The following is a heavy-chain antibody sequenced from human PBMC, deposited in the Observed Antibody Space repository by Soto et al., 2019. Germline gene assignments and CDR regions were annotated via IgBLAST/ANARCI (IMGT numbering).Heavy chain of an antibody. D-gene: IGHD3-3*01. CDR3: ARGLYNDFWSGLDY. Sequence: PGGSLRLSCAASGFTLSSYAMHWVRQAPGKGLEWVTVISYDGSNKYYADSVKGRFTISRDNSKNTLYLQVNSLRAEDTAVYYCARGLYNDFWSGLDYWGQGTLVTVSS. CDR2: ISYDGSNK. J-gene: IGHJ4*02. V-gene: IGHV3-30-3*01. CDR1: GFTLSSYA.